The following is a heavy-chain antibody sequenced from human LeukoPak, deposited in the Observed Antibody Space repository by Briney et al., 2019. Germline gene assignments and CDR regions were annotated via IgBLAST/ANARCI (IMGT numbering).Heavy chain of an antibody. CDR1: GFTFSSYG. J-gene: IGHJ6*02. CDR3: AKDAADYYGMDV. Sequence: PGRSLRLSCAASGFTFSSYGMHWVRQVPGKGLEWVAVISYDGSNKYYADSVKGRFTISRDNSKNTLYLQMNSLRAEDTAVYYCAKDAADYYGMDVWGQGTTVTVSS. V-gene: IGHV3-30*18. D-gene: IGHD6-25*01. CDR2: ISYDGSNK.